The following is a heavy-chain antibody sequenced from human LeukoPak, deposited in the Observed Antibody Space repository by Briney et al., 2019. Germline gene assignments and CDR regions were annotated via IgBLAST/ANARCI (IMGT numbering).Heavy chain of an antibody. CDR2: SNPNSGGT. CDR1: GYTFTGYY. CDR3: ARDRGYDSSGYYLFDY. D-gene: IGHD3-22*01. V-gene: IGHV1-2*02. Sequence: ASVKVSCKASGYTFTGYYMHWVRQAPGQGLEWMGWSNPNSGGTNYAQKFQGRVTMTRDTSISTAYMELSRLRSDDTAVYYCARDRGYDSSGYYLFDYWGQGTLVTVSS. J-gene: IGHJ4*02.